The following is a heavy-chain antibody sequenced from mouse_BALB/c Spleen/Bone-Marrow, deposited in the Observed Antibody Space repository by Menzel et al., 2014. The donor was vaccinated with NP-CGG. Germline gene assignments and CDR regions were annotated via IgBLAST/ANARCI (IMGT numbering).Heavy chain of an antibody. D-gene: IGHD2-14*01. J-gene: IGHJ3*01. V-gene: IGHV5-4*02. CDR3: ASDGDYRYGWFAF. Sequence: EVKLMESGGGLVKPGGSLKLSCAASGFTFSDYYMYWVRQTPEKRLEWVATISEGGNYTCYPDSVKGRFTISRDNAKSKLYLQMNSLKSEDTAMYYCASDGDYRYGWFAFWGQGTPVTVSA. CDR1: GFTFSDYY. CDR2: ISEGGNYT.